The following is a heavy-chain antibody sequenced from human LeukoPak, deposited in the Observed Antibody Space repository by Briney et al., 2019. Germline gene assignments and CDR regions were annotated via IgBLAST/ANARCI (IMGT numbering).Heavy chain of an antibody. CDR1: GFTVSSNY. V-gene: IGHV3-53*01. J-gene: IGHJ4*02. CDR3: ARGRSGSYPPDFDY. D-gene: IGHD1-26*01. Sequence: GGSLRLSCAASGFTVSSNYMSWVRQAPGRGLEWVSVIYSGGSTYYADSVKGRFTISRDNSKNTLYLQMNSLRAEDTAVYYCARGRSGSYPPDFDYWGQGTLVTVSS. CDR2: IYSGGST.